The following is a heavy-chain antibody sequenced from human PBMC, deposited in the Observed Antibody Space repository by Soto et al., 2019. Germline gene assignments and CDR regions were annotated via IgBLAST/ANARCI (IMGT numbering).Heavy chain of an antibody. Sequence: QITLKESGPTLVKPTQTLTLTCTFSGFSLSTSGVGVGWIRQPPGKALEWLALIYWDDDKRYSPSLKSRLTITQDTSKNQVVLTMTNMDPVDTATYYCAHTLYDCSSTSCLNWFDPWGQGTLVTVSS. V-gene: IGHV2-5*02. J-gene: IGHJ5*02. CDR2: IYWDDDK. CDR3: AHTLYDCSSTSCLNWFDP. CDR1: GFSLSTSGVG. D-gene: IGHD2-2*01.